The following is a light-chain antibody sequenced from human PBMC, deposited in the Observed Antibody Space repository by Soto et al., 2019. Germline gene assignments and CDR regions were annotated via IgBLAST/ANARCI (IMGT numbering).Light chain of an antibody. CDR2: CAS. V-gene: IGKV3-15*01. CDR3: QQYHNWPPLT. CDR1: QNIRNN. J-gene: IGKJ4*01. Sequence: EIVMTQSPATLSVSPGEGATLSCRASQNIRNNVAWHQQKPGQAPRLLIYCASTRATGIPARFSGSGSGTEFTLTISSLQSEDFAVYYCQQYHNWPPLTFGGGTKVEIK.